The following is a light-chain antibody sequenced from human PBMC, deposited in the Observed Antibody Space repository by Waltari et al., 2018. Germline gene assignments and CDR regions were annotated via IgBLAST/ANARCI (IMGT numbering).Light chain of an antibody. J-gene: IGLJ3*02. CDR2: DDS. CDR1: ALPKKH. V-gene: IGLV3-10*01. Sequence: SYELTQPPSASVPPGQTARITCSGDALPKKHAYWYQQKSGQAPGLVIYDDSKRPPGIPVRFSASTSGTMATLTISGAQVEDEADYYCYSSDSSGTQRVFGGGTMLTVL. CDR3: YSSDSSGTQRV.